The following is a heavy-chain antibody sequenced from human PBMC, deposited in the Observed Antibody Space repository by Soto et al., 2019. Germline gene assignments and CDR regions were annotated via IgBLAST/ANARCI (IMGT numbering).Heavy chain of an antibody. CDR1: GFTFSKAW. D-gene: IGHD2-2*01. J-gene: IGHJ4*02. CDR3: TTGFSCSNTSCGH. CDR2: IKSITDGGTT. Sequence: EVQLVESGGGLVKPGGSLRLSCAATGFTFSKAWMTWVRQAPGKGLEWVGRIKSITDGGTTDYAAPVSGRFTISRDDSKNTVYLQMNSLKNENTGVYYCTTGFSCSNTSCGHWGQGTLIAVST. V-gene: IGHV3-15*01.